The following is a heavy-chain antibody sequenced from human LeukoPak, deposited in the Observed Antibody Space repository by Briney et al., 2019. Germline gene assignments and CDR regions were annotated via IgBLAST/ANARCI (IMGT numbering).Heavy chain of an antibody. CDR2: IYYSGYT. CDR3: ARGGGISHYYYYMDV. D-gene: IGHD6-13*01. CDR1: GGSISSYY. Sequence: KPSETLSLTCTVSGGSISSYYWSWIRQPPGKGLEWIGCIYYSGYTNYKSSLKSRVTISVDTSKNQFSLKLSSVTAADTAVYYCARGGGISHYYYYMDVWGKGTTVTISS. V-gene: IGHV4-59*01. J-gene: IGHJ6*03.